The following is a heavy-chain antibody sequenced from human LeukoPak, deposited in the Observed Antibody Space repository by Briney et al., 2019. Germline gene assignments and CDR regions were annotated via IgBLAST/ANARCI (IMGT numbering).Heavy chain of an antibody. Sequence: ASMKVSCQSSGFTFTDYYIHWVRQAPGQGLEWMGYIGPHSSATSSPQEFQGRVTMTRDTSMSTAYMELTRLTSDDTAVYYCAREGNGLLSKDFDYWGQGTLATVSS. D-gene: IGHD2/OR15-2a*01. V-gene: IGHV1-2*02. CDR1: GFTFTDYY. CDR3: AREGNGLLSKDFDY. CDR2: IGPHSSAT. J-gene: IGHJ4*02.